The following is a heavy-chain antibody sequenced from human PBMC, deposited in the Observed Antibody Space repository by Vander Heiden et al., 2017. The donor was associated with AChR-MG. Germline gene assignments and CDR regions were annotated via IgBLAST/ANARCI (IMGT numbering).Heavy chain of an antibody. CDR3: VKRVQVAAAGYYMDA. CDR1: GFTFRNYV. V-gene: IGHV3-23*01. CDR2: LGGSDGTT. D-gene: IGHD2-8*02. J-gene: IGHJ6*03. Sequence: EVQPLSSGGALVQPGGSLRLPRAASGFTFRNYVMNWVRQAPGKGLEWVSALGGSDGTTFYADSVKGRFTISRDNTKNTLYLQMNNLRVEDTAIYYCVKRVQVAAAGYYMDAWGKGTTVTVSS.